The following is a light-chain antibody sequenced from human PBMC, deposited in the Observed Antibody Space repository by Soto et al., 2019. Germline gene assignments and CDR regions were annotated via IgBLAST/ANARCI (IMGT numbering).Light chain of an antibody. CDR1: SGSVSTSYY. CDR2: STN. CDR3: VLYMGSGISV. Sequence: QAVVTQEPSFSVSPGGTVTLTCGLSSGSVSTSYYPSWYQQTPGQAPRTLIYSTNTRSSGVPDRFSGFILGNKAALSITGAQADDESDYYCVLYMGSGISVFGGGTKLTV. V-gene: IGLV8-61*01. J-gene: IGLJ2*01.